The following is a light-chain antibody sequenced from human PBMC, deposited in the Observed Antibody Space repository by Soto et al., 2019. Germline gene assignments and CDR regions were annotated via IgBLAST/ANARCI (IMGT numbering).Light chain of an antibody. CDR3: CSYAGSYTLV. Sequence: QSALTQPRSVSGSPGQSVTFSCTGTSSDVGAYNYVSWYQQHPGKAPKVMIYDVTKRPSGVPDRISGSKSGNTASLTISGLQAEDEADYYCCSYAGSYTLVFGEGTQLTVL. V-gene: IGLV2-11*01. J-gene: IGLJ2*01. CDR1: SSDVGAYNY. CDR2: DVT.